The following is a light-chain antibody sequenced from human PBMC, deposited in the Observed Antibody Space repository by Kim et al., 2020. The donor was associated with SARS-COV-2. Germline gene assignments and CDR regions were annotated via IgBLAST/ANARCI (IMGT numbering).Light chain of an antibody. V-gene: IGKV1-6*02. CDR2: AAS. J-gene: IGKJ1*01. CDR3: LQDFTYPRT. Sequence: AIQMTQSPSSLSASVGDRVTITCRASQYIRNDLGWYQQQPGRAPKVLIYAASNLHSGVPSRFSASGSGTDFILTISSLQPEDSATYYCLQDFTYPRTFGHGTKVDIK. CDR1: QYIRND.